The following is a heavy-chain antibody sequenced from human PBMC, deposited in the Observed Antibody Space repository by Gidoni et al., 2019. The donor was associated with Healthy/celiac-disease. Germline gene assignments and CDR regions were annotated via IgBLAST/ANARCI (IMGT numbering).Heavy chain of an antibody. V-gene: IGHV3-30*03. J-gene: IGHJ3*02. Sequence: QVQLVESGGGVVQPGRSLRLSCAASGFTFSSYGMHWVRQAPGKGLEWVAVISYDGSNKYYADYVKGRFTISRDNSKNTLYLQMNSLRAEDTAVYYCAIGETMTTVTAPTHDAFDIWGQGTMVTVSS. CDR3: AIGETMTTVTAPTHDAFDI. D-gene: IGHD4-4*01. CDR1: GFTFSSYG. CDR2: ISYDGSNK.